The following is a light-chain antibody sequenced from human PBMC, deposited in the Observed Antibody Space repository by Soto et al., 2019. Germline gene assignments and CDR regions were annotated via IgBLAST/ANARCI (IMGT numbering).Light chain of an antibody. CDR3: HEYASSPMLS. Sequence: EIVWTQSPGTMYLSPGERATLSCRARQSFSSSYLAWYQQKPGQAPRLLSYGASSRATGIPHRFSGSGSGLDFTLTISRLEPEDFAVYYCHEYASSPMLSFGEGTKVEFK. CDR2: GAS. CDR1: QSFSSSY. V-gene: IGKV3-20*01. J-gene: IGKJ4*01.